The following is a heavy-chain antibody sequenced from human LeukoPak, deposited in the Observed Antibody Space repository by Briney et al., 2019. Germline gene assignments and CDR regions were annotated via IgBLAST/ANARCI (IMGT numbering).Heavy chain of an antibody. D-gene: IGHD3-22*01. V-gene: IGHV3-21*01. CDR3: ARGGRGTIIMIVVAALDY. CDR2: ISSSGNYI. CDR1: GFTFTSYS. J-gene: IGHJ4*02. Sequence: GGSLRLSCVASGFTFTSYSMNWVRQAAGKGLEWVSSISSSGNYIYYGDSVKGRFIISRDNARNSPYLQMNSLRAEDTAVYYCARGGRGTIIMIVVAALDYWGQGTLVTVSS.